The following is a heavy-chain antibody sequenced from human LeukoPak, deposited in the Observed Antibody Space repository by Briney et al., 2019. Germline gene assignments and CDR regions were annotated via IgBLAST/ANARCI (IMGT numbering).Heavy chain of an antibody. J-gene: IGHJ4*02. V-gene: IGHV3-21*01. D-gene: IGHD3-3*01. Sequence: GGSLRLSCAASGLTFSSYSMNWVRQAPGKGLEWVSSISSSSSYIYYADSVKGRFTISRDNAKNSLYMQMNSLRVEDTAVYYCAVGWDGVRSFAYWGQGTLVTVSS. CDR2: ISSSSSYI. CDR3: AVGWDGVRSFAY. CDR1: GLTFSSYS.